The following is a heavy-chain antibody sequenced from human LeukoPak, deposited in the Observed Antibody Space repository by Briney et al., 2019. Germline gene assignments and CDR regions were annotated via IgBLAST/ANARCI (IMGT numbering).Heavy chain of an antibody. J-gene: IGHJ2*01. CDR1: GFTYSNYW. D-gene: IGHD4-17*01. CDR3: AREPDYGDHWYFDL. V-gene: IGHV3-7*03. Sequence: GGSLRLSCAASGFTYSNYWMSWVRQAPGKGLEWVANIKQDGNEKYYVYSVKGRFTISRDNAKNSLYLQMNSLRAEDTAVYYCAREPDYGDHWYFDLWGRGTLVSVSS. CDR2: IKQDGNEK.